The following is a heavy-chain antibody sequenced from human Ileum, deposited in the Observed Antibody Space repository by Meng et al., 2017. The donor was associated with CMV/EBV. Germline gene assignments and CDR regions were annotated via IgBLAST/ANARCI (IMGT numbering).Heavy chain of an antibody. CDR1: GFTLRSFG. J-gene: IGHJ5*02. CDR2: IRSDDNNK. CDR3: AKDINWGFDP. D-gene: IGHD7-27*01. Sequence: QGRLVGAGGGVGQPGGSLRLSCAASGFTLRSFGMHWVRQAPGKGLEWVALIRSDDNNKYYADSVKGRFTISRDISKNTLYLQMNSLRPEDTAVYCCAKDINWGFDPWGQGTLVTVSS. V-gene: IGHV3-30*02.